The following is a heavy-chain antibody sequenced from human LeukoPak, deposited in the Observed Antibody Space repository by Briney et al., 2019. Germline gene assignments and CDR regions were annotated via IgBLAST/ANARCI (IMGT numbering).Heavy chain of an antibody. D-gene: IGHD4-17*01. CDR1: GFTFSSYG. CDR2: ISCDGSNK. V-gene: IGHV3-30*18. CDR3: AKDLTWIGTTVITYYYYYGMDV. J-gene: IGHJ6*02. Sequence: PGGSLRLSCAASGFTFSSYGMHWVRQAPGKGLEWVAVISCDGSNKYYADSVKGRFTISRDNSKNTLYLQMNSLRAEDTAVYYCAKDLTWIGTTVITYYYYYGMDVWGQGTTVTVSS.